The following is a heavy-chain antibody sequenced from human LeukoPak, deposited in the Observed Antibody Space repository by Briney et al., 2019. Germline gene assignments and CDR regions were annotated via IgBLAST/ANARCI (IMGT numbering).Heavy chain of an antibody. CDR2: ISGSDGST. CDR1: GFTFSSHG. D-gene: IGHD6-19*01. J-gene: IGHJ3*02. CDR3: VKSYTTGWYSAFDI. V-gene: IGHV3-23*01. Sequence: GGSLRLSCAASGFTFSSHGMHWVRQAPGKGLEWVSAISGSDGSTYYADSVKGRFSISRDNSKNTLYLQMNSLRAEDTALYYCVKSYTTGWYSAFDIWGQGTMVTVSS.